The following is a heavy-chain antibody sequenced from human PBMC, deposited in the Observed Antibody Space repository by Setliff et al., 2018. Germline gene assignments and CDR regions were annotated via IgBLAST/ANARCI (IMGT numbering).Heavy chain of an antibody. CDR3: ARGALEYQLRPFDY. CDR2: IYYSGST. Sequence: SETLSLTCTVSGGSISSSSYYWGWIRQPPGKGLEWIGSIYYSGSTYYNPSLKSRVTISVDTSKNQFSLKLSSVTAADTAVYYCARGALEYQLRPFDYWGRGTLVTVSS. D-gene: IGHD2-2*01. V-gene: IGHV4-39*07. CDR1: GGSISSSSYY. J-gene: IGHJ4*02.